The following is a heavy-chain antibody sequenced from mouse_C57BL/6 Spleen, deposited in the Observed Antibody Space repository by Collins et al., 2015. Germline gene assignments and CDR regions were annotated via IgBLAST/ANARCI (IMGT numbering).Heavy chain of an antibody. CDR2: IRLKSDNYAT. CDR1: GFTFSNYW. V-gene: IGHV6-3*01. CDR3: TLITTVVDYYFDY. D-gene: IGHD1-1*01. J-gene: IGHJ2*01. Sequence: EVKLEESGGGLVQPGGSMKLSCVASGFTFSNYWMNWVRQSPEKGLEWVAQIRLKSDNYATHYAESVKGRFTISRDDSKSSVYLQMNNLRAEDTGIYYCTLITTVVDYYFDYWGQGTTLTVSS.